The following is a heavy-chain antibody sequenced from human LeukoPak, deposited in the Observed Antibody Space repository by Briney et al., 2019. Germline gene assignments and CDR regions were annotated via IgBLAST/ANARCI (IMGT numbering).Heavy chain of an antibody. CDR1: GFTFSSYA. Sequence: GGSLRLSCAASGFTFSSYAMSWVRQAPGKGLEWVANIKQDGSEKYYVDSVKGRFTISRDNAKNSLYLQMNSLRAEDTAVYYCARALSGLIAVAEWVDYWGQGTLVTVSS. D-gene: IGHD6-19*01. CDR2: IKQDGSEK. J-gene: IGHJ4*02. V-gene: IGHV3-7*01. CDR3: ARALSGLIAVAEWVDY.